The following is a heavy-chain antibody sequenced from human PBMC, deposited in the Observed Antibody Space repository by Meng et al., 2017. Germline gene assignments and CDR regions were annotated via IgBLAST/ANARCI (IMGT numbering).Heavy chain of an antibody. D-gene: IGHD2-21*02. CDR2: INHSGST. J-gene: IGHJ4*02. CDR3: ARDTVEAYCGGDCCPLGY. V-gene: IGHV4-34*01. CDR1: GGSFSGYY. Sequence: QVQLHVWGAGLLKPSETLSPPCASYGGSFSGYYGSWIRQPPGKGLEWIGEINHSGSTNYNPSLKSRVTISIDTSKNQFSLKLSSVTAADTAVYYCARDTVEAYCGGDCCPLGYWGQGTLVTVSS.